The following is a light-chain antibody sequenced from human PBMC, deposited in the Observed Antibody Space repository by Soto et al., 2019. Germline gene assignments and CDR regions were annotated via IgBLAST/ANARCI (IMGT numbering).Light chain of an antibody. CDR3: QQYGSSPIT. CDR2: GAS. CDR1: QSVSSSY. V-gene: IGKV3-20*01. Sequence: EIVLTQSPGTLSLSPGERATLSCRASQSVSSSYLAWYQQKPGQAPRLLIYGASSRATGIPDRFSGSGSETDFHLTISRLKPKDFAAYYCQQYGSSPITFGQGTRLEIK. J-gene: IGKJ5*01.